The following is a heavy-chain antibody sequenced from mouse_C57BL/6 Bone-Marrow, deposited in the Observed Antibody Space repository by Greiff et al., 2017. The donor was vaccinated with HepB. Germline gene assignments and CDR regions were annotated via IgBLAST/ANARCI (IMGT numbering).Heavy chain of an antibody. D-gene: IGHD1-1*01. J-gene: IGHJ1*03. CDR2: IDPEDGEN. V-gene: IGHV14-2*01. CDR3: ARSGYYGSSYWYVDV. CDR1: GFNIKDYY. Sequence: VQLQQSGAELVKPGASVKLSCTASGFNIKDYYMHWVKQRTEQGLEWIGRIDPEDGENKYAPKFQGTATITADTSSNTAYLQLSSLTSEDTAVYYCARSGYYGSSYWYVDVWGTGTTVTVSS.